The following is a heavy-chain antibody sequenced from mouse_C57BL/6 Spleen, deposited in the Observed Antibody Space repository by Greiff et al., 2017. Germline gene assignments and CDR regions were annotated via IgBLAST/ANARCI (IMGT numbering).Heavy chain of an antibody. CDR2: FHPYNDDT. J-gene: IGHJ1*03. Sequence: VKLQESGAALVKPGASVKMSCKASGYTFTTYPIEWMKQNHGKSLEWIGNFHPYNDDTKYNEKFKGKATLTVEKSSNTVYLELSRLTSDDSSVYYCARGYYYGSRGYFDVWGTGTTVTVSA. V-gene: IGHV1-47*01. CDR1: GYTFTTYP. D-gene: IGHD1-1*01. CDR3: ARGYYYGSRGYFDV.